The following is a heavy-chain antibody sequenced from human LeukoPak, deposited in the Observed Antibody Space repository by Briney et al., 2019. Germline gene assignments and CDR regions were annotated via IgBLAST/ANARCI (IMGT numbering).Heavy chain of an antibody. D-gene: IGHD3-9*01. V-gene: IGHV4-39*01. CDR3: ARHAYDILTGKFDY. Sequence: SETLSLTYTVSGGSISSSSYYWGWIRQPPGKGLEWLGSIYYSGSTYYNPSLKSRVTISVDTSKNQFSLKLSSVAAADTAVYYCARHAYDILTGKFDYWGQGTLVTVSS. CDR2: IYYSGST. J-gene: IGHJ4*02. CDR1: GGSISSSSYY.